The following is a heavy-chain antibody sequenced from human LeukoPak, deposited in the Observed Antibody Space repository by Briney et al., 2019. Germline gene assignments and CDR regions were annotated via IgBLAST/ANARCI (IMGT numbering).Heavy chain of an antibody. D-gene: IGHD3-16*01. CDR1: GGSISSYY. CDR3: ARSQRARLIDY. CDR2: IYYSGST. Sequence: PSETLSLTCTVSGGSISSYYWSWIRQPPGKGLEWIGCIYYSGSTNYNPSLKSRVTISVDTSKNQFSLKLSSVTAADTAVYYCARSQRARLIDYWGQGTLVTVSS. V-gene: IGHV4-59*12. J-gene: IGHJ4*02.